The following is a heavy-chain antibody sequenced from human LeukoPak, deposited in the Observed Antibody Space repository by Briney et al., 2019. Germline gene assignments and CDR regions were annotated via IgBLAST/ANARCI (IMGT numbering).Heavy chain of an antibody. Sequence: GGSLRLSCTASGFTFGDYAMSWFRQAPGKGLEWVANIKQDGSEKYYVDSVKGRFTLSRDNAKSSLYLQMNSLRAEDTAIYYCARLRYNDFWSGSWKFYYYMDVWGKGTTVTVSS. CDR3: ARLRYNDFWSGSWKFYYYMDV. J-gene: IGHJ6*03. D-gene: IGHD3-3*01. CDR2: IKQDGSEK. V-gene: IGHV3-7*01. CDR1: GFTFGDYA.